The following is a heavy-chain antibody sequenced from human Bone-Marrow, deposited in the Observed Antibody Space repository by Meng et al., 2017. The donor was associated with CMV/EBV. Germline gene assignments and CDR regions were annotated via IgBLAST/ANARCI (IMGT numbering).Heavy chain of an antibody. Sequence: GGSLRLSCVVSGFSLRRYGMSWVRQAPGKGLEWVSHISGSGSTIYYADSVKGRFTISRDNAKKSLYLQMNSLRAEDTAVYYCTRAGYYDSSGTSVYYSGQGTLVTVSS. CDR2: ISGSGSTI. CDR1: GFSLRRYG. V-gene: IGHV3-48*04. J-gene: IGHJ4*02. CDR3: TRAGYYDSSGTSVYY. D-gene: IGHD3-22*01.